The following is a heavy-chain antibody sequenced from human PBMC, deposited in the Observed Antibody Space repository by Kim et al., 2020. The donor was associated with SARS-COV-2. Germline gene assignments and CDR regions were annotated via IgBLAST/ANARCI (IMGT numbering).Heavy chain of an antibody. J-gene: IGHJ5*02. CDR2: IYDSGST. Sequence: SETLSLTCTVSGGSISSSSYYWGWIRQPPGKGLEWIGSIYDSGSTYYNPSLKSRVTISVDTSKNQFSLKLSSVTAADTAVYYCARSQTRRDGSGWFCGDPYNRFDPWGQGTLVTVSS. CDR3: ARSQTRRDGSGWFCGDPYNRFDP. V-gene: IGHV4-39*07. D-gene: IGHD6-19*01. CDR1: GGSISSSSYY.